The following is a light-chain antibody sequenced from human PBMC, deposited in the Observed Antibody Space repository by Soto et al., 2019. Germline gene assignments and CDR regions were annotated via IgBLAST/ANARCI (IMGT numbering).Light chain of an antibody. J-gene: IGKJ1*01. CDR1: QSISIW. CDR3: QQYNSYPWT. V-gene: IGKV1-5*01. CDR2: DAS. Sequence: DIQMTQSPSTPSASIGDRVTITCRASQSISIWLAWYQQKPGKAPKLLIYDASSLESGVPSRFSGSGSGTEFTLTISSLQPDDFATYYCQQYNSYPWTFGQGTKVDI.